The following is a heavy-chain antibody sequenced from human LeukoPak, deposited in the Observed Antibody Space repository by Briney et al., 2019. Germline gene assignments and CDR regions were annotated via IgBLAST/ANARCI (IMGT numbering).Heavy chain of an antibody. Sequence: ASVKVSCKASGYTFTSYYMHWVRQAPGQGLEWMGIINPSGGSTSYAQKFQGRVTMTRDTSTSTVHMELSSLRSEDTAVYYCARVFSSSWYTDDAFDIWGQGTMVTVSS. CDR1: GYTFTSYY. V-gene: IGHV1-46*01. CDR3: ARVFSSSWYTDDAFDI. CDR2: INPSGGST. D-gene: IGHD6-13*01. J-gene: IGHJ3*02.